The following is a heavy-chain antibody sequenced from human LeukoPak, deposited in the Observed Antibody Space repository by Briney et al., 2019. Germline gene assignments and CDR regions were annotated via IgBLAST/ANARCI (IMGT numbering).Heavy chain of an antibody. CDR2: INYSGST. Sequence: SETLSLTCSVSGASISSSDYYWGWIRQPPGKGLEWIGRINYSGSTYYNPSLKSRVTISVDTSKNHFSLRLTSMTAADTAVYYCARLTHSYYSDTSGYYPYYYMDVWGEGTTVTVSS. V-gene: IGHV4-39*02. J-gene: IGHJ6*03. CDR1: GASISSSDYY. CDR3: ARLTHSYYSDTSGYYPYYYMDV. D-gene: IGHD3-22*01.